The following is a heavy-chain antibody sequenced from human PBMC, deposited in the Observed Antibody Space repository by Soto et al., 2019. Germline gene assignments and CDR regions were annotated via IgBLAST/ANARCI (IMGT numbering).Heavy chain of an antibody. Sequence: QVQLVQSGAEVKKPGASVKVSCKASGYTFASYAISWMRQAPGQGLEWMGWISAYNGNTNYAQKLQGRVTMTTDTSTSTASMELRSLRSGDTAVYYCARDPATPACWGQGTLVTVSS. V-gene: IGHV1-18*01. CDR3: ARDPATPAC. CDR2: ISAYNGNT. CDR1: GYTFASYA. D-gene: IGHD2-2*01. J-gene: IGHJ4*02.